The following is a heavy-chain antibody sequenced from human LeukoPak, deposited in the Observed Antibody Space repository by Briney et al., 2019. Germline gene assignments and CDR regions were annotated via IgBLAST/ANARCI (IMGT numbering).Heavy chain of an antibody. J-gene: IGHJ3*02. V-gene: IGHV4-4*07. CDR1: GGSISSDY. CDR2: IYTSGST. D-gene: IGHD6-19*01. Sequence: SETLSLTCTVSGGSISSDYWSWIRQPPGKGLEWIGRIYTSGSTNYNPSLKSRATMSVDTSKNQFSLKLSSVTAADTAVYYCAREGSGLTSGAFDIWGQGTMVTVSS. CDR3: AREGSGLTSGAFDI.